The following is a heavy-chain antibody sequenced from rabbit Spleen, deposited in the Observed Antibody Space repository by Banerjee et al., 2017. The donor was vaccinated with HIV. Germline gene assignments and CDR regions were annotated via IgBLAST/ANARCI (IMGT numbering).Heavy chain of an antibody. CDR1: GFSFSSSYA. V-gene: IGHV1S45*01. Sequence: QEQLVESGGGLVQPEGSLTLTCTASGFSFSSSYAMCWVRQAPGKGPEWIACIYGGSSGSTYYASWAKGRFTISKTSSTAVTLQMTGLTVADTATYFCARSGSYDAGYKFLWNLWGQGTLVTVS. CDR2: IYGGSSGST. D-gene: IGHD7-1*01. CDR3: ARSGSYDAGYKFLWNL. J-gene: IGHJ6*01.